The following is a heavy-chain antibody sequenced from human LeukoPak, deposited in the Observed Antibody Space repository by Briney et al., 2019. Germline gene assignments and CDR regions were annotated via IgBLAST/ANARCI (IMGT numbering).Heavy chain of an antibody. Sequence: PGGSLRLSCAASGFTFSSYAMHWVRQAPGKGLEGVAVISYDGSNKYYADSVKGRFTISRDNSKNTLYLQMNSLRAEDTAVYYCARAIGRYSSSSSFDYWGQGTLVTVSS. CDR2: ISYDGSNK. V-gene: IGHV3-30-3*01. CDR1: GFTFSSYA. D-gene: IGHD6-13*01. J-gene: IGHJ4*02. CDR3: ARAIGRYSSSSSFDY.